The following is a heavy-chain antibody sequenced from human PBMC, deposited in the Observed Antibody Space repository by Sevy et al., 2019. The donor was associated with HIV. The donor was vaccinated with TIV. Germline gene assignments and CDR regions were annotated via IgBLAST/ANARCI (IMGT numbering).Heavy chain of an antibody. CDR1: GGSISTDFYH. D-gene: IGHD2-8*02. J-gene: IGHJ4*02. V-gene: IGHV4-31*03. CDR2: IYYTGTT. Sequence: SETLSLTCTVSGGSISTDFYHWSWIRQRPGKGLVWIGKIYYTGTTHYNPSLKSRVTISVDASKSKFSLKRMSATAADTAIYYCARDSSIRPRVLDNWGQGTLVTVSS. CDR3: ARDSSIRPRVLDN.